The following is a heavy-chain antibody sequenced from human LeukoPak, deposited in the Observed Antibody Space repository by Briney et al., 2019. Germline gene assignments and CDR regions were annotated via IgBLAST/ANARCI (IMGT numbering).Heavy chain of an antibody. CDR3: ARDSCSGGSCYPGYYGMDV. D-gene: IGHD2-15*01. CDR2: INAGNGNT. Sequence: ASVKVSCKASGYTFTSYAMHWVRQAPGQRLEWMGWINAGNGNTKYSQKFQGRVTITRDTSASTAYMELGSLRSEDTAVYYCARDSCSGGSCYPGYYGMDVWGQGTTVTVSS. J-gene: IGHJ6*02. CDR1: GYTFTSYA. V-gene: IGHV1-3*01.